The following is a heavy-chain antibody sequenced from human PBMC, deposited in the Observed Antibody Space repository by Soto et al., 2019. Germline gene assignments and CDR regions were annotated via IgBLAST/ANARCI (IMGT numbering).Heavy chain of an antibody. CDR3: ARVKGYCSGGSCPWVFGWFDP. V-gene: IGHV4-31*03. Sequence: PSETLSLTCTVSGGSISSGGYYWSWIRQHPGKGLEWIGYIYYSGSTYYNPSLKSRVTISVDTSKNQFSLKLSSVTAADTAVYYCARVKGYCSGGSCPWVFGWFDPWGQGTLVTVYS. CDR1: GGSISSGGYY. J-gene: IGHJ5*02. D-gene: IGHD2-15*01. CDR2: IYYSGST.